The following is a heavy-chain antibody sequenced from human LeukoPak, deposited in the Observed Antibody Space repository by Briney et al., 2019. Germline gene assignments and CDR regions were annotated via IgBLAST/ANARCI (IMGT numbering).Heavy chain of an antibody. CDR1: GFPFSAYA. D-gene: IGHD3-16*02. Sequence: GGSLRLSCAASGFPFSAYAMSWVRQAPGKGLEWVSAISASGDTTYYADSVKGRFTISRDNAKNSLYLQMNSLRAEDTALYYCAKDSALYVWGSYPFDYWGQGTLVTVSS. CDR2: ISASGDTT. J-gene: IGHJ4*02. CDR3: AKDSALYVWGSYPFDY. V-gene: IGHV3-23*01.